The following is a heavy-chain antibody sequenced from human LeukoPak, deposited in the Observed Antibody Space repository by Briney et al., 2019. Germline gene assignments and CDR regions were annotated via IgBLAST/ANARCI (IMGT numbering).Heavy chain of an antibody. CDR3: AKRMGCADFNCYAELDS. V-gene: IGHV3-23*01. Sequence: QSGGSLRLSCATSGSTFSNFAMNWVRQAPGKGLEGVSVISSKGGRTYYANSVKGRFTVSRDNSKNMLYLRMNTLRAEDTAIYYCAKRMGCADFNCYAELDSWVQGTLVTVSS. CDR2: ISSKGGRT. J-gene: IGHJ4*02. D-gene: IGHD3-16*01. CDR1: GSTFSNFA.